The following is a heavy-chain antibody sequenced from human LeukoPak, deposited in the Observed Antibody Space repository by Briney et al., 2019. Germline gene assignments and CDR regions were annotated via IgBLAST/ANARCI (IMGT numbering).Heavy chain of an antibody. V-gene: IGHV3-11*04. CDR1: GLTFSKYY. D-gene: IGHD3-22*01. Sequence: GGSLRLSCAASGLTFSKYYMTWIRQAPGKGLEWIAYISGNGNIIYYADSLKGRFTISRDNAKNVLYLQMNSLRAEDTAVYYCAKSGGSGGYWFVGGPFDYWGQGTLVTVSS. J-gene: IGHJ4*02. CDR2: ISGNGNII. CDR3: AKSGGSGGYWFVGGPFDY.